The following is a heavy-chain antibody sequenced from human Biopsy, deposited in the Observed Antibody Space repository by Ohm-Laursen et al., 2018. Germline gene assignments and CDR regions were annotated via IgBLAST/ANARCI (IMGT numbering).Heavy chain of an antibody. D-gene: IGHD6-13*01. CDR2: VNPNSGNT. J-gene: IGHJ4*02. CDR3: AREPFGQQLGPFDY. V-gene: IGHV1-8*01. Sequence: ASVKVSCKSSGYTFTNYDINWVRQAPGQGPEWMGWVNPNSGNTGYAQKFQGRVAMTRRTSISTAYMELSSLTSEDTAVYYCAREPFGQQLGPFDYWGQGALVIVSS. CDR1: GYTFTNYD.